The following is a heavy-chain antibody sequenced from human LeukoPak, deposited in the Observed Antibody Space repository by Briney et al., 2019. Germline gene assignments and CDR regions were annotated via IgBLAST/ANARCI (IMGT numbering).Heavy chain of an antibody. V-gene: IGHV3-30-3*01. J-gene: IGHJ3*02. CDR2: ISYDGSNK. D-gene: IGHD6-13*01. CDR3: ARGGYSSSGAGDAFDT. Sequence: SGGSLRLSCAASGFTVSSNYMSWVRQAPGKGLEWVAVISYDGSNKYYADSVKGRFTISRDNSKNTLYLQMNSLRAEDTAVYYCARGGYSSSGAGDAFDTWGQGTMVTVSS. CDR1: GFTVSSNY.